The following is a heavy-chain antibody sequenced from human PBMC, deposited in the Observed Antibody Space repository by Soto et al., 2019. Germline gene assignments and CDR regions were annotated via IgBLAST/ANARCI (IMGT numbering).Heavy chain of an antibody. D-gene: IGHD3-9*01. CDR3: ARSPALVLRYFDWLGPFDY. CDR2: ISSSGSTI. J-gene: IGHJ4*02. Sequence: QVQLVESGGGLVKPGGSLRLSCAASGFTFSDYYMSWIRQAPGKGLEWVSYISSSGSTIYYADSVKGRFTISRDNAKNSLYLQMNSLRAEDTAVYYCARSPALVLRYFDWLGPFDYWGQGTLVTVSS. V-gene: IGHV3-11*01. CDR1: GFTFSDYY.